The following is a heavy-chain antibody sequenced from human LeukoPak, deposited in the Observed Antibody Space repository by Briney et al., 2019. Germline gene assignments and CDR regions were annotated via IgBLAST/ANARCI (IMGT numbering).Heavy chain of an antibody. D-gene: IGHD4-17*01. CDR2: IYYNGVT. CDR3: ARHESYGDANWFDP. Sequence: SETLSLTCTVSGGSITSYYCSWIRQSPGKGLEWIGYIYYNGVTYYNPSLRSRVTMSVDTSKNQFSLKLNSVTAADTAVYYCARHESYGDANWFDPWGQGTLVTVSS. V-gene: IGHV4-59*08. CDR1: GGSITSYY. J-gene: IGHJ5*02.